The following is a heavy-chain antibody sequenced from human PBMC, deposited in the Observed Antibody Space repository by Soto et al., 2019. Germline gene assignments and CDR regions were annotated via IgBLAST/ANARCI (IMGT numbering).Heavy chain of an antibody. CDR3: ARVALTGEFDY. D-gene: IGHD1-20*01. CDR2: IVVGSGNT. Sequence: SVKVSCKASGFTFTSSAMQWVRQARGQRLEWIGWIVVGSGNTNYAQKFQERVTITRDMSTSTAYMELNSLRAGDTAVYYCARVALTGEFDYWGQGTLVTVSS. CDR1: GFTFTSSA. V-gene: IGHV1-58*02. J-gene: IGHJ4*02.